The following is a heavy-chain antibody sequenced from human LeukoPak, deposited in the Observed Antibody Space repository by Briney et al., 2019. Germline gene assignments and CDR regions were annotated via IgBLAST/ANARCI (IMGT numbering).Heavy chain of an antibody. V-gene: IGHV1-8*02. CDR2: MNPNSGNT. CDR3: ARGHRGYDILTGYYPHWYFDL. Sequence: ASVKVSCKASGYTFTSYGINWVRQATGQGLEWMGWMNPNSGNTGYAQKFQGRVTMTRNTSISTAYMELSSLRSEDTAVYYCARGHRGYDILTGYYPHWYFDLWGRGTLVTVSS. D-gene: IGHD3-9*01. J-gene: IGHJ2*01. CDR1: GYTFTSYG.